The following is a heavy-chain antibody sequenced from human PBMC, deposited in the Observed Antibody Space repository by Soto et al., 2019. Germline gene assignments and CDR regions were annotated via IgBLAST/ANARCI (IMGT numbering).Heavy chain of an antibody. Sequence: QVQLVESGGGVVQPGRSLRLSCAASGFTFSSYGMHWVRQAPGKGLEWVAVISYDGSNKYYADSVKGRFTISRDNSKNTLYLQMNSLRAEDTAVYYCAREARSGYYPFYWGQGTLVTVSS. V-gene: IGHV3-30*03. CDR3: AREARSGYYPFY. D-gene: IGHD3-22*01. J-gene: IGHJ4*02. CDR2: ISYDGSNK. CDR1: GFTFSSYG.